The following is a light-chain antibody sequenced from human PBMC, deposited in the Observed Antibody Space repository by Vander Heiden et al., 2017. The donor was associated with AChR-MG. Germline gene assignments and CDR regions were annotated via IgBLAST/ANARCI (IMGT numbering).Light chain of an antibody. Sequence: QSVLPQPPSASGTPGQRVTISCSGSSPNIGSNTVNWYQQRPGTAPKLLIYSNNQRPSGVPDRFSGSKSGTSASLAISGLQSEDEADYYCAAWDVSLNGVVFGGGTKLTVI. J-gene: IGLJ2*01. CDR3: AAWDVSLNGVV. CDR1: SPNIGSNT. CDR2: SNN. V-gene: IGLV1-44*01.